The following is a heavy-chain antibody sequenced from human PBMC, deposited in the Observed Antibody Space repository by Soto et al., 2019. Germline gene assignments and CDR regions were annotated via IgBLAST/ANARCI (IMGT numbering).Heavy chain of an antibody. V-gene: IGHV1-2*02. CDR3: ARILAVAGLHDY. CDR1: GYTFTSYG. Sequence: SVKVSCKASGYTFTSYGISWVRQAPGQGLEWMGWINPNSGGTNYAQKFQGRVTMTRDTSISTAYIELSRLRSDDTAVYYCARILAVAGLHDYWGQGTLVTVSS. D-gene: IGHD6-19*01. CDR2: INPNSGGT. J-gene: IGHJ4*02.